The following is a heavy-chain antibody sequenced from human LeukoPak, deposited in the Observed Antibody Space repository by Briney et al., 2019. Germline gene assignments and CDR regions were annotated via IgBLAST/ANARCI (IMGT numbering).Heavy chain of an antibody. CDR3: ARAGPVGAIGPEVVYYYYYMDV. Sequence: SETLSLTCTVSGGSISSGSYYWSWIRQPAGKGLEWIGRIYTSGSTNYNPSLKSRVTISVDTSKNQFSLKLSSVTAADTAVYYCARAGPVGAIGPEVVYYYYYMDVWGKGTTVTVSS. V-gene: IGHV4-61*02. CDR2: IYTSGST. CDR1: GGSISSGSYY. J-gene: IGHJ6*03. D-gene: IGHD1-26*01.